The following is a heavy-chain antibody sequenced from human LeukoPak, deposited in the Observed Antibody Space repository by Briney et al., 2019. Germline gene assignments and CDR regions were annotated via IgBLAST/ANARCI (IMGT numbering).Heavy chain of an antibody. CDR1: GGSISSYY. J-gene: IGHJ5*02. CDR3: ARHGSAAAGFDP. CDR2: IYYSGST. Sequence: SETLSLTCTVSGGSISSYYWSWIRQPPGKGLEWIGYIYYSGSTNYNPSLKSRVTISVDTSKNQFSLKLSSVTAADTAVYYCARHGSAAAGFDPWGQGTLVTVSS. V-gene: IGHV4-59*08. D-gene: IGHD6-13*01.